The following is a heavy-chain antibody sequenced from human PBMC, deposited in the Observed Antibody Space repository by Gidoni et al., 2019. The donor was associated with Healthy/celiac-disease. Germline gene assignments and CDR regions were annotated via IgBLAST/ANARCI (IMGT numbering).Heavy chain of an antibody. D-gene: IGHD1-26*01. Sequence: QVQLVQSGAEVKKPVASVNVSCRASGYTSTGYYMHWVRQAPGQGLEWMGWINPNSGGTNNAQKFQGRVTMTRDTSISKAYMELSRLRSDDTAVYYCARSVGDEHLDYWGQGTLVTVSS. V-gene: IGHV1-2*02. CDR3: ARSVGDEHLDY. CDR1: GYTSTGYY. CDR2: INPNSGGT. J-gene: IGHJ4*02.